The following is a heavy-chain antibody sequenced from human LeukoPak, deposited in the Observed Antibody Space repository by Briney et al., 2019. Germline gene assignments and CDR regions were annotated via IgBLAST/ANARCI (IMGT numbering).Heavy chain of an antibody. Sequence: KPSETLSLTCTVSGGSISSSSYYWGWIRQPPGKGLEWIGSIYYSGSTYYNPSLKSRVTISVDTSKNQFSLKLSSVTAADTAVYYCARGERRGYSYGPSIGGRNWFDPWGQGTLVTVSS. CDR1: GGSISSSSYY. D-gene: IGHD5-18*01. CDR2: IYYSGST. J-gene: IGHJ5*02. CDR3: ARGERRGYSYGPSIGGRNWFDP. V-gene: IGHV4-39*01.